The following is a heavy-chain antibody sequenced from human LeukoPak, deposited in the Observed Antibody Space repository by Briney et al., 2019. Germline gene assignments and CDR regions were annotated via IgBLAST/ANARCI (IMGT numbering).Heavy chain of an antibody. CDR2: IKADASST. J-gene: IGHJ4*02. CDR1: GFTFSSYW. V-gene: IGHV3-74*01. D-gene: IGHD6-13*01. CDR3: ARLATTGTGF. Sequence: GWSLRLSCAASGFTFSSYWMHWVRQAPGRGLVRVAGIKADASSTSYADSVKGRFTISRNNAKNTLYLQMNSLRVEDTAVYYCARLATTGTGFWGQGTLVTVSS.